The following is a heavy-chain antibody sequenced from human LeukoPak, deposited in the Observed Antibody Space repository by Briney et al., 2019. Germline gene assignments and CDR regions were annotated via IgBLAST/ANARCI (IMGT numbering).Heavy chain of an antibody. CDR2: INTAGSST. D-gene: IGHD2-2*02. V-gene: IGHV3-74*01. J-gene: IGHJ6*03. CDR1: GFTFSSYW. CDR3: ARDPRLRNDIVVVPAAIRDYYYYYYMDV. Sequence: GGSLRLSCAASGFTFSSYWMHWVRQAPGKGLVWVSRINTAGSSTSYADSVKGRFTISRDNAKNTLYLQMNSLRAEDTAVYYCARDPRLRNDIVVVPAAIRDYYYYYYMDVWGKGTTVTVSS.